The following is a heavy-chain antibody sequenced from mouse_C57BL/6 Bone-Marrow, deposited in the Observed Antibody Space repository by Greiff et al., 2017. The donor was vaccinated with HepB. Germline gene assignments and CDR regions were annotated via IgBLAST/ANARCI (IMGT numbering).Heavy chain of an antibody. D-gene: IGHD1-1*02. CDR2: IDPSDSYT. CDR3: AREGLCRLGY. Sequence: QVQLQQPGAELVRPGTSVKLSCKASGYTFTSYWMHWVKQRPGQGLEWIGVIDPSDSYTNYNQKFKGKATLTVDTSSSTAYMQLSSLTSEDSAVYYCAREGLCRLGYWGQGTSVTVSS. CDR1: GYTFTSYW. J-gene: IGHJ4*01. V-gene: IGHV1-59*01.